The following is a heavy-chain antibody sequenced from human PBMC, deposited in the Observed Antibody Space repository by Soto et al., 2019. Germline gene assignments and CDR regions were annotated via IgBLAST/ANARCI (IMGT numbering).Heavy chain of an antibody. CDR1: GGSFSGYY. V-gene: IGHV4-34*01. Sequence: SETLSLTCAVYGGSFSGYYWSWIRQPPGKGLEWIGEINHSGSTNYNPSLKSRVTISVDTSKNQFSLKLSSVTAADTAVYYCARWRGLTIGVPPFYYYYGMDVWGQGTTVTVSS. J-gene: IGHJ6*02. CDR3: ARWRGLTIGVPPFYYYYGMDV. D-gene: IGHD3-3*01. CDR2: INHSGST.